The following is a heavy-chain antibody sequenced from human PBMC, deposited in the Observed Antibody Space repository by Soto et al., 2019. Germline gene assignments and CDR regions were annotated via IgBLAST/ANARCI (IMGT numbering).Heavy chain of an antibody. V-gene: IGHV6-1*01. J-gene: IGHJ6*02. D-gene: IGHD6-6*01. CDR2: TYYRSKWYN. Sequence: SQTLSLTCVISGDSVSSKSASWNWIRQSPSRGLEWLGRTYYRSKWYNDYTVSVKSRITITPDTSTTPFSLQVNSVTPESTAVYYCPRGWAQMESSSSNYYSGMDVCGQGTTVTVSS. CDR1: GDSVSSKSAS. CDR3: PRGWAQMESSSSNYYSGMDV.